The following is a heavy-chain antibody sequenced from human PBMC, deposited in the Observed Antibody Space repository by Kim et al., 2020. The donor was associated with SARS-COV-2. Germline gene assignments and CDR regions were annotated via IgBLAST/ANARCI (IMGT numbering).Heavy chain of an antibody. CDR3: TTCGRDDSCSSDY. CDR2: IRSKANSSQT. CDR1: GFTFSGSA. J-gene: IGHJ4*02. Sequence: GGSLRLSCAASGFTFSGSAMHWVRQAPGKGPEWVGRIRSKANSSQTAYAATVEGRFAISRDDSKRTTYLQMNSLKTEAAAVYFCTTCGRDDSCSSDYWGQGTLVTVSS. D-gene: IGHD2-21*01. V-gene: IGHV3-73*01.